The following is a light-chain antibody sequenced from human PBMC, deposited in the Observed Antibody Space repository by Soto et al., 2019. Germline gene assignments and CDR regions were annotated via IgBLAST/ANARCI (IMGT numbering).Light chain of an antibody. J-gene: IGKJ1*01. CDR3: QHWHDYSWT. Sequence: DIHMTQSPSTLSASVGDRVTITCRASQSISIWLAWYQQKPGKAPNLLIYKTSSLETGVPSRFSGSGSGTEFTRTISSLQPDDFATYYCQHWHDYSWTFGQGTKVEVK. V-gene: IGKV1-5*03. CDR2: KTS. CDR1: QSISIW.